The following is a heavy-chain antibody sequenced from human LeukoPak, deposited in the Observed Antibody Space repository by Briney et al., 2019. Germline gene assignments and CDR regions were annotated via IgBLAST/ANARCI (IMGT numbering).Heavy chain of an antibody. D-gene: IGHD4-23*01. CDR1: GFTFSNYW. CDR3: ARDRDDGGFEY. V-gene: IGHV3-7*01. J-gene: IGHJ4*02. Sequence: PGGSLRLSCAASGFTFSNYWMSWVRQAPEKGLEWVANIKQDGSVKQYVDSMKDRFTISRDNAKNSLFLQMNSLRAEDTAVYYCARDRDDGGFEYWGQGTLVTVSS. CDR2: IKQDGSVK.